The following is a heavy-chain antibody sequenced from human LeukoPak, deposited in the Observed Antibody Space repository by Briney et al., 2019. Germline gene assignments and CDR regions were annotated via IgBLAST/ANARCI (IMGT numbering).Heavy chain of an antibody. Sequence: ASVKVSCKASGYTFTTYGISWVRQAPGQGLEWMGWISTYNGNTKYAQKFQGRVTMTTDTSTSTAYMELRSLRSDDTAVYYCARGAGYYYDSSGFYYRWFDPWGQGTLVTVSS. J-gene: IGHJ5*02. V-gene: IGHV1-18*01. CDR3: ARGAGYYYDSSGFYYRWFDP. CDR2: ISTYNGNT. CDR1: GYTFTTYG. D-gene: IGHD3-22*01.